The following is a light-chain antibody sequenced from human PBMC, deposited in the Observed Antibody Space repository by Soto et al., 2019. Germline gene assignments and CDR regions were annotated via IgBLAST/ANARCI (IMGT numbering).Light chain of an antibody. J-gene: IGLJ1*01. V-gene: IGLV2-14*01. CDR3: SSYTSSSTLV. CDR2: EVS. Sequence: QSALTQPSSLSGSPGQSITISCTGTISDVGGYNYVSWYQQHPGKAPKLMIYEVSNRPSGVSNRFSGSKSGNTASLTISGLQAEDEADCYCSSYTSSSTLVFGTGTKVTV. CDR1: ISDVGGYNY.